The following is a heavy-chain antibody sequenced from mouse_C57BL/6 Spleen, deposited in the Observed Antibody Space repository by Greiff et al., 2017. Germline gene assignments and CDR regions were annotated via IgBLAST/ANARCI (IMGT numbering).Heavy chain of an antibody. CDR3: ASSSDSSYPGYYAMDY. V-gene: IGHV1-9*01. CDR2: FVPGSGST. J-gene: IGHJ4*01. D-gene: IGHD3-2*02. Sequence: VQLQQPGAELMKPGASVKLSCKATGYTFTGYWIEWVKQRPGHGLEWIGEFVPGSGSTNYNEKFKGKATFTADTSSNTAYMQLSSLTPEDSDIYYYASSSDSSYPGYYAMDYWGQGTSVTVSS. CDR1: GYTFTGYW.